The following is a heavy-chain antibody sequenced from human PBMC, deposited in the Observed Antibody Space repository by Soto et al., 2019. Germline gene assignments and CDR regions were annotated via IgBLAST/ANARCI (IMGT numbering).Heavy chain of an antibody. J-gene: IGHJ6*02. CDR2: ISYDGSTE. CDR1: GFTFSGYY. D-gene: IGHD5-12*01. CDR3: TKDDGYNDSTYYRNFGMDV. Sequence: PGGSLRLSCAASGFTFSGYYMHWVRQAPGKGLEWVAVISYDGSTEYYADSVKGRFTISRDNSANRLFLQMNSLRPEDTAVYYCTKDDGYNDSTYYRNFGMDVWGQGTTVTVSS. V-gene: IGHV3-30*18.